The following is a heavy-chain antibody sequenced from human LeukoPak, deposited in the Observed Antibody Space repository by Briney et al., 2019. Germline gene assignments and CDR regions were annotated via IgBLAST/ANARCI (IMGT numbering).Heavy chain of an antibody. CDR2: INTDGSTT. V-gene: IGHV3-74*01. CDR1: GFTFSSYW. CDR3: ARDGKGPYYYYGMAV. Sequence: HAGGSLRLSCAASGFTFSSYWMYWVRQAPGKGLVWVSRINTDGSTTSYADSVKGRFTISRDNAKNRLYLQMHSLRAEDTAVYYCARDGKGPYYYYGMAVWGQGTTVTVSS. J-gene: IGHJ6*02. D-gene: IGHD4-23*01.